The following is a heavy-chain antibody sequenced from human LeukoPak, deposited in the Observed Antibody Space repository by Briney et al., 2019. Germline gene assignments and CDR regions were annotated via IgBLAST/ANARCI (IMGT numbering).Heavy chain of an antibody. D-gene: IGHD3-3*01. CDR1: GASISSSSYY. CDR2: IYYSGST. J-gene: IGHJ4*02. Sequence: SETLSLTCTVSGASISSSSYYWGWIRQPPGKGLEWIGNIYYSGSTYYNPSLRSRVTISVDTSKNQVSLNLSSVTAADTAVYYCARRHRGLEWFFDYWGQGTLVTVSS. CDR3: ARRHRGLEWFFDY. V-gene: IGHV4-39*01.